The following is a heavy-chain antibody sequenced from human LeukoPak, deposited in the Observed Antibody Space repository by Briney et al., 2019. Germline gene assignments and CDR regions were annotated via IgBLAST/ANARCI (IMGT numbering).Heavy chain of an antibody. D-gene: IGHD6-13*01. CDR3: AKDRYSSSWFYGMDV. CDR1: EFTFSIYA. CDR2: ITGSGGST. Sequence: PGGSLRLSCAASEFTFSIYAMSWVRQAPGKGLEWVSTITGSGGSTNYADSVKGRFTISRDNSKNTLYLQMNSLRAEDTAIYYCAKDRYSSSWFYGMDVWGQGTTVIVSS. J-gene: IGHJ6*02. V-gene: IGHV3-23*01.